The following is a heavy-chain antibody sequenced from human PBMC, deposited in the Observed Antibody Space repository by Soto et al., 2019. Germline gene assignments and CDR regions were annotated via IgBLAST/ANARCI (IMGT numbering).Heavy chain of an antibody. Sequence: QVQLVQSGAEVKKPGASVKVSCKASGYTFTSYGISWVRQAPGQGLEWMGWISAYNGNTNYAQKLQGRVTMTTDTSTSTAYMELRSLRSDDTAVYYCAKDGSGDYEDYYYGMDVWGQGTTVTVSS. CDR3: AKDGSGDYEDYYYGMDV. CDR1: GYTFTSYG. CDR2: ISAYNGNT. D-gene: IGHD4-17*01. J-gene: IGHJ6*02. V-gene: IGHV1-18*01.